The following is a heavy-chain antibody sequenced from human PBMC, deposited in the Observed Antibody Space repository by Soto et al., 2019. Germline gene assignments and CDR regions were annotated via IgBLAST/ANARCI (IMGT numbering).Heavy chain of an antibody. CDR2: IGGDGGST. Sequence: EVQLLESGGGLVQPGGSLRLSCAASGFTFISYAMNWVRQAPGKGLEWVSLIGGDGGSTYYADSVRGRFTISRDNSKNTLYLQMNSLRAEDTAIYYCAKAYSSIWSHWYFDLWGLGTLVTVSS. CDR3: AKAYSSIWSHWYFDL. CDR1: GFTFISYA. J-gene: IGHJ2*01. V-gene: IGHV3-23*01. D-gene: IGHD6-13*01.